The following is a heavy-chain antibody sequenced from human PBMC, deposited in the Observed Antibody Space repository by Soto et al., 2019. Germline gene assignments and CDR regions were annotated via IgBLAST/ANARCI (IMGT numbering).Heavy chain of an antibody. CDR1: GFTFSSYA. V-gene: IGHV3-23*01. J-gene: IGHJ6*03. CDR2: ISDSGST. CDR3: AKGGEGYCSGTSCLYHMDA. Sequence: EVQLLESGGGLVQPGGSRRLSCAASGFTFSSYAMSWVRQAPGKGLEWVSTISDSGSTYYADSGKGRFTISRDISKNTLYVQMSSLRAEDTAAYYCAKGGEGYCSGTSCLYHMDAWGKGTTVTVFS. D-gene: IGHD2-15*01.